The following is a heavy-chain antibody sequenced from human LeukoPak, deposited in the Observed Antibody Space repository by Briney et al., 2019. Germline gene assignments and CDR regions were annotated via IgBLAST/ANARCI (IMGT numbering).Heavy chain of an antibody. CDR1: GGSISSSSYY. Sequence: PPETLSLTCTVSGGSISSSSYYWGWIRQPAGKGLEWIGRIYTSGSTNYNPSLKSRVTMSVDTSKNQFSLKLSSVTAADTAVYYCARDETSVTGGNVGYFDYWGQGTLVTVSS. V-gene: IGHV4-61*02. CDR3: ARDETSVTGGNVGYFDY. J-gene: IGHJ4*02. CDR2: IYTSGST. D-gene: IGHD4-23*01.